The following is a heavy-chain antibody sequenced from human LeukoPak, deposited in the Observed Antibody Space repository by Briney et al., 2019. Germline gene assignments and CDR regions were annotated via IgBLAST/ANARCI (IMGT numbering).Heavy chain of an antibody. CDR3: ARGRDYYSNMDV. Sequence: PSETLSLTCVVSGYSISSGYYWGWIRQPPGKGLEWIGSIYHSGSTYYNPSLKSRLTFSVDASNNQFSLNVRSVTAADTAVYYCARGRDYYSNMDVWGTGTTVTVSS. J-gene: IGHJ6*03. CDR1: GYSISSGYY. CDR2: IYHSGST. V-gene: IGHV4-38-2*01.